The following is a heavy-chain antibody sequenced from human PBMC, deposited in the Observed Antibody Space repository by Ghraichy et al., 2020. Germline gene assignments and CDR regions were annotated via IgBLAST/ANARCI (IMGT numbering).Heavy chain of an antibody. D-gene: IGHD3-22*01. V-gene: IGHV3-33*01. CDR3: ARDKSHHGGGYYYYFDN. CDR1: GFSFKDYG. J-gene: IGHJ4*02. Sequence: GGSLRLSCAASGFSFKDYGMHWVRQGPGMGLERVAVIWYDGSNKYYVDSVKGRFTISRDNSKNMVYLQMDSLRAEDTAVYYCARDKSHHGGGYYYYFDNWGQGTLVTVSS. CDR2: IWYDGSNK.